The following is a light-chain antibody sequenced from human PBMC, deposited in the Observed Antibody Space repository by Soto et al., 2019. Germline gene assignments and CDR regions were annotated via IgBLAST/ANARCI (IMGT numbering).Light chain of an antibody. J-gene: IGKJ1*01. CDR1: QSVGTW. CDR3: QQYNRNTWS. V-gene: IGKV1-5*01. CDR2: GAS. Sequence: DIQMTQSPSTLSASVGGRVTITCRASQSVGTWVAWYQQKPGKAPKLLIYGASNLERGVPSRFSGSGSGTEFTLTITTLQPDDFATYFCQQYNRNTWSFGTGTKV.